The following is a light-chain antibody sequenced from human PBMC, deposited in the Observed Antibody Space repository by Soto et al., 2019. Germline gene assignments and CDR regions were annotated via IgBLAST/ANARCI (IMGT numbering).Light chain of an antibody. CDR1: SGSIASNY. CDR2: EDN. Sequence: NFMLTQPHSVSESPGKTVTISCTRSSGSIASNYVQWYQQRPGSSPTTVIYEDNQRHSGVPDRFSGSIDSSSNSASLTISGLKTEDEADYYCQSYDSSNWVFGGGTKVTVL. V-gene: IGLV6-57*01. CDR3: QSYDSSNWV. J-gene: IGLJ3*02.